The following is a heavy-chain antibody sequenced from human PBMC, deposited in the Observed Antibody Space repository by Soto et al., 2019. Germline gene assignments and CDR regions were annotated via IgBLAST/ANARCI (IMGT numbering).Heavy chain of an antibody. Sequence: QVQLQQWRAGLLKPSETLSLTCAVYGGSFSGYYWSWIRQPPGRGLEWIGEINHSGSTYYNPSLTSRVTISVDTSTNHFSLKLTSVTAADAAVYYCARGGIAARLQHWGQGTLVTVSS. D-gene: IGHD6-6*01. CDR1: GGSFSGYY. V-gene: IGHV4-34*01. J-gene: IGHJ1*01. CDR3: ARGGIAARLQH. CDR2: INHSGST.